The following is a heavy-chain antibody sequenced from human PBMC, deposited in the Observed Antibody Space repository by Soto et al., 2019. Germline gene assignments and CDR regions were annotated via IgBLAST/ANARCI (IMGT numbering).Heavy chain of an antibody. V-gene: IGHV3-15*01. CDR2: IKSKTDGGTT. J-gene: IGHJ1*01. CDR3: ICGDYDLPEYFQH. CDR1: GFTFSNAW. D-gene: IGHD4-17*01. Sequence: GGSLRLSCAASGFTFSNAWMSWVRQAPGKGLEWVGRIKSKTDGGTTDYAAPVKGRFTISRDDSKNTLYLQMNSLKTEDTAVYYCICGDYDLPEYFQHWGQGTLVTVSS.